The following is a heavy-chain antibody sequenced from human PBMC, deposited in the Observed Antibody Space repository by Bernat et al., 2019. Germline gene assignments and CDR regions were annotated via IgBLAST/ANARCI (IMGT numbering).Heavy chain of an antibody. CDR2: IYSGGST. J-gene: IGHJ2*01. V-gene: IGHV3-53*01. CDR1: GFTVSSNY. D-gene: IGHD3-9*01. Sequence: EVQLVGSGGGLTQPGGSLRLSCAASGFTVSSNYMSWVRQAPGKGLEWVSVIYSGGSTYYADSVKGRFTISRDNSKNTLYLQMNSLRAEDTAVYYCARKYMSYDILTGYQNWYFDLWGRGTLVTVSS. CDR3: ARKYMSYDILTGYQNWYFDL.